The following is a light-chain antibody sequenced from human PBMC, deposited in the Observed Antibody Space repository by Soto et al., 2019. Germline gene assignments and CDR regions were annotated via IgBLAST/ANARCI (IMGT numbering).Light chain of an antibody. CDR3: QQYERYPPS. CDR1: QGVDSD. J-gene: IGKJ4*01. Sequence: AIQMTQSPSSLSASVGDSVTITCRASQGVDSDLSWYQQRPGKAPKLLIYGATNLQSGVPPRFSGSGSGTDFSLTISSLQPEDVATYYCQQYERYPPSFGGGTKLEI. V-gene: IGKV1-6*02. CDR2: GAT.